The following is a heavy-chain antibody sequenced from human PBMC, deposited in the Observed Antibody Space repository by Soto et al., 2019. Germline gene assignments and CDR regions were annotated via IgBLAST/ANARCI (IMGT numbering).Heavy chain of an antibody. CDR2: VSHDGRNT. CDR3: AKGGRQWLVTSDFNY. CDR1: GFTFSAYA. J-gene: IGHJ4*02. Sequence: VQLVESGGGVVQPGRSLRLSCAASGFTFSAYAMPWVRRAPGKGLEWVAVVSHDGRNTHYADSVKGRFTISRDSSKNTVSLEMTSLRAEDTAVYYCAKGGRQWLVTSDFNYWGQGALVTVSS. V-gene: IGHV3-30*18. D-gene: IGHD6-19*01.